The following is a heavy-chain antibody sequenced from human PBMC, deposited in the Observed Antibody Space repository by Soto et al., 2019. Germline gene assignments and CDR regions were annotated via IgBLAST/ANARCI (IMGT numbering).Heavy chain of an antibody. V-gene: IGHV1-18*01. J-gene: IGHJ5*02. D-gene: IGHD6-13*01. CDR3: ARNPNLGIAAAGTWFDP. CDR2: ISAYNGNT. Sequence: ASVKVSCKASGYTFTTYDFNWVRQAPGQRLEWMGWISAYNGNTNYAQKLQGRVTMTTDTSTSTAYMELRSLRSDDTAVYYCARNPNLGIAAAGTWFDPWGQGTLVTVSS. CDR1: GYTFTTYD.